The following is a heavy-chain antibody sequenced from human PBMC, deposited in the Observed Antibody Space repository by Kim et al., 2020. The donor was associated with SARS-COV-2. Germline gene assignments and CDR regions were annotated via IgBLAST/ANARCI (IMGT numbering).Heavy chain of an antibody. CDR3: AKDAGWFGDQRGYFDY. CDR2: ISYDGSNK. J-gene: IGHJ4*02. Sequence: GGSLRLSCAASGFTFSSYGMHWVRQAPGKGLEWVAVISYDGSNKYYADSVKGRFTISRDNSKNTLYLQMNSLRAEDTAVYYCAKDAGWFGDQRGYFDYWGQGTLVTVSS. V-gene: IGHV3-30*18. CDR1: GFTFSSYG. D-gene: IGHD3-10*01.